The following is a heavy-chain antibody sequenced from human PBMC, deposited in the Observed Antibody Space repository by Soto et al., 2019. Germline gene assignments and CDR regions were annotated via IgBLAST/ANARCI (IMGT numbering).Heavy chain of an antibody. J-gene: IGHJ4*02. CDR2: IYYSGST. CDR3: ARDSSGGWYYFDY. D-gene: IGHD6-19*01. V-gene: IGHV4-31*03. CDR1: GGYISSGGYY. Sequence: QVQLQESGPGLVKPSQTLSLTCTVSGGYISSGGYYWSWIRQHPGKGLEWIGYIYYSGSTYYNPSLKSRVTISVDTSKNQFSLKLSSVTAADTAVYYCARDSSGGWYYFDYWGQGTLVTVSS.